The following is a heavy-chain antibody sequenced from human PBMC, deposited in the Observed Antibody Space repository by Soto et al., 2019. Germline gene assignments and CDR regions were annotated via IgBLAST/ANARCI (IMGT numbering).Heavy chain of an antibody. Sequence: ASVKVSCKVSGYTLTELSMHWVRQAPGKGLEWMGGFDPEDGETIYAQKFQGRVTMTEDTSTDTAYMELSSLRSEDTAVYYCATDHPIFGVVTRLYYYYGMDVWGQGTTVTVSS. D-gene: IGHD3-3*01. CDR1: GYTLTELS. J-gene: IGHJ6*02. CDR2: FDPEDGET. V-gene: IGHV1-24*01. CDR3: ATDHPIFGVVTRLYYYYGMDV.